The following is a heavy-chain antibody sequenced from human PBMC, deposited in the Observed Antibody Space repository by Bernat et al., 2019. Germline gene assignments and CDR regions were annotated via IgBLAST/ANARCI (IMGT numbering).Heavy chain of an antibody. CDR2: INHSGDT. J-gene: IGHJ4*02. Sequence: QVQLQQWGAGLLKPSETLSLTCAVYGGSFSGYYWSWIRQPPGKGLVWIGEINHSGDTNYNPSLKSRLTISVDTSKSQFSLKLTSVTAADTAGYYCARSEGLMYYFDYWSQGTLVTVSS. D-gene: IGHD3-16*01. V-gene: IGHV4-34*01. CDR3: ARSEGLMYYFDY. CDR1: GGSFSGYY.